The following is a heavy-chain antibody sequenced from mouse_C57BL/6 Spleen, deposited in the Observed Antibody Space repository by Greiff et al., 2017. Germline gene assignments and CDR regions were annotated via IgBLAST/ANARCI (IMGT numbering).Heavy chain of an antibody. V-gene: IGHV5-6*01. CDR3: ARVDTTVEATPMDY. CDR1: GFTFSSYG. Sequence: EVKLVESGGDLVKPGGSLKLSCAASGFTFSSYGMSWVRQTPDKRLEWVATISSGGSYTYYPDSMKGRFTISRDNAKNTLYLQMSSLKSEDTAMYYCARVDTTVEATPMDYWGQGTSVTVSS. CDR2: ISSGGSYT. D-gene: IGHD1-1*01. J-gene: IGHJ4*01.